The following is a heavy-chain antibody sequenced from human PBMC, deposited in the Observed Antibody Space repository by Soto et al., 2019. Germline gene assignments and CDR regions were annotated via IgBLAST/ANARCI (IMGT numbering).Heavy chain of an antibody. D-gene: IGHD3-10*01. V-gene: IGHV4-31*03. J-gene: IGHJ4*02. CDR2: IYSSAYT. CDR3: ARGRRFGDNGSGIDY. CDR1: GGSISSGGYY. Sequence: QVQLQESGPGLVKPSQTLSLTCTVSGGSISSGGYYWSWIRQHPGKGLEWIGYIYSSAYTYYNPSLKSRVTISVDMSKNQCSLKLNSVTAADTAVYYCARGRRFGDNGSGIDYWGQGTLVTVSS.